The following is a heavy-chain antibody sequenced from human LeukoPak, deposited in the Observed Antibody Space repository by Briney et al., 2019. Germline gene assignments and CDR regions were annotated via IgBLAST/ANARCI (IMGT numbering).Heavy chain of an antibody. V-gene: IGHV4-39*07. D-gene: IGHD3-3*01. Sequence: SETLSLTCTVSGGSISSSSYYWGWIRQPPGKGLEWIGSIYYSGSTYYNPSLKSRVTISVDTSKNQFSLKLCSVTAADTAVYYCARELRFLEWLLGDYWGQGTLVTVSS. CDR1: GGSISSSSYY. CDR3: ARELRFLEWLLGDY. CDR2: IYYSGST. J-gene: IGHJ4*02.